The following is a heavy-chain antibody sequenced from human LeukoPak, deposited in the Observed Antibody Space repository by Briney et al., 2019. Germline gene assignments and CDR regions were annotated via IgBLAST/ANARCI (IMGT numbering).Heavy chain of an antibody. V-gene: IGHV4-4*07. CDR1: GGSISSYH. Sequence: PSETLSLTCTVSGGSISSYHWSWIRQPAGKGLEWIGRIYTSGSTNYSPSLKSRVTMSVDTSKNQFSLKMSSVTAADTAVYYCARGGYTAGAFDIWGQGTMVTVSS. CDR3: ARGGYTAGAFDI. D-gene: IGHD3-16*02. J-gene: IGHJ3*02. CDR2: IYTSGST.